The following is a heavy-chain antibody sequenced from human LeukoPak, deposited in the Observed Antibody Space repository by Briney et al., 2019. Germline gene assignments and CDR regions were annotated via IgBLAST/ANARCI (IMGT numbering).Heavy chain of an antibody. CDR2: ISGSGGST. D-gene: IGHD2-8*01. V-gene: IGHV3-23*01. Sequence: GGSLRLSCAASGFTFSSYAMSWVRQAPGKGLEWVSSISGSGGSTYYADSVKGRFTISRDNSKNTLYLQMNSLRAEDTAVYYCAKGTSWVSDYYYMDVWGKGTTVTVSS. CDR1: GFTFSSYA. CDR3: AKGTSWVSDYYYMDV. J-gene: IGHJ6*03.